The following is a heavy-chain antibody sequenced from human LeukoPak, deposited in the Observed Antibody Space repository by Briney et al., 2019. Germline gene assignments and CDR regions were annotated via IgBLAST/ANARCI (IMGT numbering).Heavy chain of an antibody. J-gene: IGHJ4*02. Sequence: ASVKVSCKASGYTFTTYGISWVRRAPGQGLEWMGWISPDNGNIIYAQKVQGRVTMATDTSTSTAYMELGGLRSDDTALYYCARLMGYSDYPFDYWGQGTLVTVSS. CDR1: GYTFTTYG. V-gene: IGHV1-18*01. CDR2: ISPDNGNI. D-gene: IGHD4-11*01. CDR3: ARLMGYSDYPFDY.